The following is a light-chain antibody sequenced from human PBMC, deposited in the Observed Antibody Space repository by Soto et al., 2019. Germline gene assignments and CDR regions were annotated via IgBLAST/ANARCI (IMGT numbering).Light chain of an antibody. CDR3: QQRCNWPMT. CDR1: QSVSSF. V-gene: IGKV3-11*01. Sequence: EIVLTQSPVTLSLSPGERATLSCRASQSVSSFLAWYQQRPGPAPRLLIYDASNRATGIPARFSGSGSGTDFTLTISSLEPEDFAIYYCQQRCNWPMTFGGGTKVESK. CDR2: DAS. J-gene: IGKJ4*01.